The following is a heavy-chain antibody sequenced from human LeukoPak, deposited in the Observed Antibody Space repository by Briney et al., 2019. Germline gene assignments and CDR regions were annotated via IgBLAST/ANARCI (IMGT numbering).Heavy chain of an antibody. J-gene: IGHJ3*02. Sequence: PGGSLRLSCAASGFTFNNYAMSWVRQAPGKGLEWVSLIMSGGTTYYADSVKGRSTISRDKSKDTLHLQMNSLRAEDTAVYYCAKDLPYSGWAFEIWGLGTMVTVSS. D-gene: IGHD6-13*01. V-gene: IGHV3-23*01. CDR1: GFTFNNYA. CDR3: AKDLPYSGWAFEI. CDR2: IMSGGTT.